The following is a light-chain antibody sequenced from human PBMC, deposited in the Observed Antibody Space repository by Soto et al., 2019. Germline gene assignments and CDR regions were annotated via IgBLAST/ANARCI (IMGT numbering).Light chain of an antibody. CDR1: QSITRSD. Sequence: EIVLTHPPGTVSLSPGEPATLSCRASQSITRSDLAWYQHKPGPSPSLLIYATSSRAAGIPGRFTSGGAGTGSTLTISREEPEYSAVYYCQQNGSPPTFGGGTKLEIK. CDR3: QQNGSPPT. J-gene: IGKJ4*01. V-gene: IGKV3-20*01. CDR2: ATS.